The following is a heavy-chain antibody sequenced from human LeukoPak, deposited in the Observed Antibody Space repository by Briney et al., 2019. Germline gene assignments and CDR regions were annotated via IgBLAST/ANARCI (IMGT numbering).Heavy chain of an antibody. D-gene: IGHD7-27*01. J-gene: IGHJ4*02. CDR2: ISSGGDAI. Sequence: GGSLRLSCAASGFPLNSHHMNWVRQAPGQGLEWISYISSGGDAIYHADSVKGRFTMSRDFAKNSLYLHMNSLRDEDTAVYYCARDRPNWGIDFWGQGTLVTVSS. V-gene: IGHV3-48*02. CDR3: ARDRPNWGIDF. CDR1: GFPLNSHH.